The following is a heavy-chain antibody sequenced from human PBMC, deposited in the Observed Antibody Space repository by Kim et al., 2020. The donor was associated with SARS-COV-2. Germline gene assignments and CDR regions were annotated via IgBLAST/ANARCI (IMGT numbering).Heavy chain of an antibody. D-gene: IGHD3-9*01. CDR2: IIPIFGTA. CDR1: GGTFSSYA. Sequence: SVKVSCKASGGTFSSYAISWVRQAPGQGLEWMGGIIPIFGTANYAQKFQGRVTITADESTSTAYMELSSLRSEDTAVYYCASRYGRILTGYYHPDYWGQGTLVTVSS. J-gene: IGHJ4*02. V-gene: IGHV1-69*13. CDR3: ASRYGRILTGYYHPDY.